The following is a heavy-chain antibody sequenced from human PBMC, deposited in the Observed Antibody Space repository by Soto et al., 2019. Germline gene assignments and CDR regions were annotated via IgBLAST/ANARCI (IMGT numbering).Heavy chain of an antibody. Sequence: EVQLLESGGGLVQPGGSLRLSCAASGFTFSILAMGWVRQAPGKGLEWVSVIDYTGGTTYYTDSVKGRFIISRDNSKKMLYLHMNSLRAEDTAVYYCAKEASRTSGWYYFDYWGQGDLVTVSS. V-gene: IGHV3-23*01. CDR1: GFTFSILA. CDR3: AKEASRTSGWYYFDY. D-gene: IGHD6-19*01. J-gene: IGHJ4*02. CDR2: IDYTGGTT.